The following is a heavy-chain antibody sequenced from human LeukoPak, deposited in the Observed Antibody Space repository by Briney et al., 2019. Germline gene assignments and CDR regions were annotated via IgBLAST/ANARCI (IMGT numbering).Heavy chain of an antibody. CDR3: ARDSRIAPGGYDAFDI. J-gene: IGHJ3*02. V-gene: IGHV4-4*02. CDR2: IYHSGST. CDR1: GGSISSSNW. D-gene: IGHD3-22*01. Sequence: PSETLSLTCAVSGGSISSSNWWSWVRQPPGKGLEWIGEIYHSGSTNYNPSLKSRVTISVDKSKNQFSLKLSSVTAADTAVYYCARDSRIAPGGYDAFDIWGQGTMVTVSS.